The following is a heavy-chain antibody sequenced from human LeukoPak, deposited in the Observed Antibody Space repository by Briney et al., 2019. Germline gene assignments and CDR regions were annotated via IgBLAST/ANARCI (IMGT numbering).Heavy chain of an antibody. J-gene: IGHJ4*02. D-gene: IGHD5-24*01. Sequence: ASVKVSCKASGYSFTSYWIGWVRQMPGKGLEWMGIIYPGDSDTRYSPSFQGQVTISADKSISTAYLQWSSLKASDTAMYYCARLAGDGYRVWKFDYWGQGTLVTVSS. V-gene: IGHV5-51*01. CDR2: IYPGDSDT. CDR1: GYSFTSYW. CDR3: ARLAGDGYRVWKFDY.